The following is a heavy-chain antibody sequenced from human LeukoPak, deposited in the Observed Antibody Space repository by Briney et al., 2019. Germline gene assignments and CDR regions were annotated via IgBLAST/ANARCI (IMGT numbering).Heavy chain of an antibody. CDR2: IYPGDSDT. V-gene: IGHV5-51*01. CDR3: ARRDPRRRSGSYSTWFDP. CDR1: GYSFTSYW. Sequence: PGESLKISCKGSGYSFTSYWIGWVRQMPGKGLEWMGIIYPGDSDTRYSPSFQGQVTISADKSISTAYLQWSSLKASDTAMYYCARRDPRRRSGSYSTWFDPWGQGTLVTVSS. D-gene: IGHD3-10*01. J-gene: IGHJ5*02.